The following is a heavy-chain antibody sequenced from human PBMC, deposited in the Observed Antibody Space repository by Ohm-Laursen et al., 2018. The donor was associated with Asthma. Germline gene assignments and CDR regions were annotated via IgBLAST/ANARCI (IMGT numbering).Heavy chain of an antibody. D-gene: IGHD1-26*01. V-gene: IGHV3-33*01. CDR2: IWYDGSNK. Sequence: SLRLSCSASGFTFSSYGMHWVRQAPGKGLEWVAVIWYDGSNKYYADSVKGRFTISRDNSKNTLYLQMNSLRAEDTAVYYCAREVTSGSYGMDVRGQGTLVTVSS. J-gene: IGHJ6*02. CDR3: AREVTSGSYGMDV. CDR1: GFTFSSYG.